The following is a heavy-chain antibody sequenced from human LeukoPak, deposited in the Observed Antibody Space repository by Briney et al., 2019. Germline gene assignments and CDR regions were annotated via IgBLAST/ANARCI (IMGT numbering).Heavy chain of an antibody. V-gene: IGHV4-30-2*01. J-gene: IGHJ5*02. CDR2: IYQSGST. CDR3: ARFWGSYVNWFDP. D-gene: IGHD3-16*01. Sequence: SETLSPTCAVSGDSITSGGYSWSWIRQPPGKGLEWIGYIYQSGSTDYNPSLKSRVTISMDRSKNQFSLKLNSVTAADTAVYYCARFWGSYVNWFDPWGQGTLVTVSS. CDR1: GDSITSGGYS.